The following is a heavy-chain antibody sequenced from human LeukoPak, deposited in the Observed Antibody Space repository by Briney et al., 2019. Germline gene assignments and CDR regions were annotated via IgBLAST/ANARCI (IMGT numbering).Heavy chain of an antibody. J-gene: IGHJ4*02. D-gene: IGHD6-19*01. CDR2: ISGYNGNT. CDR3: ARADIRAIASSGWYGFDY. CDR1: GYTFTSYG. V-gene: IGHV1-18*01. Sequence: GASVKVSCKASGYTFTSYGISWVRQAPGQGLEWMGWISGYNGNTNYAQKFQGRVTMTTDTPTSTAYMELRSLRSDDTAVYYCARADIRAIASSGWYGFDYWGQGTLVTVSS.